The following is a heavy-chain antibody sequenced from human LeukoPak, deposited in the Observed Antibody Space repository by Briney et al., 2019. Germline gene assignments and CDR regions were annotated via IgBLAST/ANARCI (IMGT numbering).Heavy chain of an antibody. V-gene: IGHV3-21*01. CDR1: GFTFSSYS. CDR3: ARDGVTRRYNMYFYMDV. D-gene: IGHD1-1*01. Sequence: GGSLGLSCAASGFTFSSYSMNWVRQAPGEGLEWVSSISSSSSYIYYADSVKGRFTISRDNAKNSLYLQMNSLRGDDTAVYYCARDGVTRRYNMYFYMDVWGKGTTVTVSS. CDR2: ISSSSSYI. J-gene: IGHJ6*03.